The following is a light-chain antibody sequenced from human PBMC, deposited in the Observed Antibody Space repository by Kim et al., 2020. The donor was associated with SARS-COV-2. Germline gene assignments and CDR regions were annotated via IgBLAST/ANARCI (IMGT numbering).Light chain of an antibody. Sequence: ALGQTVRITGHGDSLRTYYASWFQQKPGQAPKLVIYGKNKRPSGIPDRFSGSSSGNTASLTVTGAQAVDEADYYCNSRDNSGDHVIFGGGTKLIVL. CDR3: NSRDNSGDHVI. J-gene: IGLJ2*01. CDR1: SLRTYY. CDR2: GKN. V-gene: IGLV3-19*01.